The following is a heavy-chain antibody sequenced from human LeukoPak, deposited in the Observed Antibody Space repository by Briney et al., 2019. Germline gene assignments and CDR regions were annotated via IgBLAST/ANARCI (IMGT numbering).Heavy chain of an antibody. V-gene: IGHV4-30-4*08. Sequence: SETLSLTYTVSGGSISSGDYYWSWIRQPPGKGLEWIGYIYYSGNTYYNPSLKSRVTISVDTSKNQFSLKLSSVTAADTAVYYCAREDYGGNSGAAYWGQGTLVTVSS. J-gene: IGHJ4*02. CDR1: GGSISSGDYY. D-gene: IGHD4-23*01. CDR2: IYYSGNT. CDR3: AREDYGGNSGAAY.